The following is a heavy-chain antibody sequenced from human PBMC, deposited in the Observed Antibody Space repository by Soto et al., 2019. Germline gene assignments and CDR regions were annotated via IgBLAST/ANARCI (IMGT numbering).Heavy chain of an antibody. J-gene: IGHJ5*02. CDR1: VYSITAGAYY. D-gene: IGHD6-19*01. CDR2: FYSSGSI. V-gene: IGHV4-31*03. CDR3: ARMYSSGSGWFHP. Sequence: SETLSLACFFSVYSITAGAYYWSWIRHHPGKGLEWIGSFYSSGSIIYNPSLRSRVSISGDTSSNQFSMSLTSVTAADTARYYCARMYSSGSGWFHPWGQGTMVTVSS.